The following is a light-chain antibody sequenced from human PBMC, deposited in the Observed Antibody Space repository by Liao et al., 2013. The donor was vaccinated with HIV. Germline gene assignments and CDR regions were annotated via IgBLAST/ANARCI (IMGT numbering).Light chain of an antibody. Sequence: SYELTQPPSVSVSPGQTATITCYGVYLEDKHVCWYQQRPGQSPVLLICQDNKRPSGIPERFSGSNSGNTATLTISGTQPVDEADYYCQAWDSVTDNYVFGTGTKVTVL. V-gene: IGLV3-1*01. CDR1: YLEDKH. J-gene: IGLJ1*01. CDR3: QAWDSVTDNYV. CDR2: QDN.